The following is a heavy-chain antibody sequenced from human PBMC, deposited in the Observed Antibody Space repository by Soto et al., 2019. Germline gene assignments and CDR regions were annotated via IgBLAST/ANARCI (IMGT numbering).Heavy chain of an antibody. Sequence: PGEALNISCKGSGNSFTSCLIGWVRQMPGKGLEWMGIIYPGDSDTRYSPSFQGQVTISADKSISTAYLQWSSLKASDTAMYYCARQVADQSDVPSDYWGQGTLVTVSS. D-gene: IGHD2-15*01. J-gene: IGHJ4*02. CDR3: ARQVADQSDVPSDY. CDR2: IYPGDSDT. CDR1: GNSFTSCL. V-gene: IGHV5-51*01.